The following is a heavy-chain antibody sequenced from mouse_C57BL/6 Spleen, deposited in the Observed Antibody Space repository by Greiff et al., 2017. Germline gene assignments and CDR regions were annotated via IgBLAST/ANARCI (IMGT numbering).Heavy chain of an antibody. Sequence: VQLQQPGAELVKPGASVKLSCKASGYTFTSYWMQWVKQRPGQGLEWIGEIDPSDSYTNYNQKFKGKATLTVDTSSSTAYMQLSSLTSEDSTVYYCARGDYGSSYWGQGTTLTVSS. CDR3: ARGDYGSSY. CDR2: IDPSDSYT. J-gene: IGHJ2*01. V-gene: IGHV1-50*01. D-gene: IGHD1-1*01. CDR1: GYTFTSYW.